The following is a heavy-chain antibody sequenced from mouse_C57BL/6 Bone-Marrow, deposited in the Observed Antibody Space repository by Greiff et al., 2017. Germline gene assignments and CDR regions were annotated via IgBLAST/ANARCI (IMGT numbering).Heavy chain of an antibody. Sequence: VQLQQSGAELVKPGASVKMSCKASGYTFTSYWITWVKQRPGQGLEWIGDIYPGSGSTNYNEKFKSKATLTVDTSSSTAYTQLSSLTSEDSAVYDCARGTTVVATDYWGQGTTLTVSS. J-gene: IGHJ2*01. CDR3: ARGTTVVATDY. CDR1: GYTFTSYW. V-gene: IGHV1-55*01. D-gene: IGHD1-1*01. CDR2: IYPGSGST.